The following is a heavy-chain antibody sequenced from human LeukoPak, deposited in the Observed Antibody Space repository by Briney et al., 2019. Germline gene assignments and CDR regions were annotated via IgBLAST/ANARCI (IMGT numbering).Heavy chain of an antibody. CDR3: ARVVGATTGFDY. V-gene: IGHV1-8*03. CDR2: MNPNSGNT. D-gene: IGHD1-26*01. J-gene: IGHJ4*02. CDR1: GYTFTSYD. Sequence: ASVKVSCKASGYTFTSYDINWVRQATGQGLEWMGWMNPNSGNTGYAQKFQGRVTITRNTSISTAYMELSSLRSDDTAVYYCARVVGATTGFDYWGQGTLVTVSS.